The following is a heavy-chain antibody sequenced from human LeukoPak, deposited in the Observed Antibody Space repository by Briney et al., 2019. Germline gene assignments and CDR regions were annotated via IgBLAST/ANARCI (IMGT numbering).Heavy chain of an antibody. CDR1: GFTFSSYW. V-gene: IGHV3-7*01. Sequence: GESLRLSCAASGFTFSSYWMNWVRRAPGKGLEWVANIKQDGSEKYYVNSVKGRFTISRDNAKNSLYLQMNSLRAEDTATYYCANHLACGSTSCPPFDDWGQGTLVTVSS. CDR3: ANHLACGSTSCPPFDD. J-gene: IGHJ4*02. D-gene: IGHD2-2*01. CDR2: IKQDGSEK.